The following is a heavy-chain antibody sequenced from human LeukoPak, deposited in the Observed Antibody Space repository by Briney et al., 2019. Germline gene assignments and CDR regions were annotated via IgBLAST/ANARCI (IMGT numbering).Heavy chain of an antibody. CDR3: AKASAMIVVVSKHFDY. CDR1: GFTFSSYW. J-gene: IGHJ4*02. V-gene: IGHV3-7*03. D-gene: IGHD3-22*01. Sequence: GGSLRLSCAASGFTFSSYWMSWVRQAPGKGLEWAANIKQDGSEKYYVDSVKGRFTISRDNAKNSLYLQMNSLRAEDTAVYYCAKASAMIVVVSKHFDYWGQGTLVTVSS. CDR2: IKQDGSEK.